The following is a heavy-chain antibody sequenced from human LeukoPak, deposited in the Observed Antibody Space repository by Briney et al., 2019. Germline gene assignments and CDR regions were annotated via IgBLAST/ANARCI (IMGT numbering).Heavy chain of an antibody. D-gene: IGHD4-23*01. CDR3: ARGGVVTHPRFFYGMDV. V-gene: IGHV1-2*02. J-gene: IGHJ6*02. CDR1: GYTSTGYY. CDR2: INPNSGGT. Sequence: GASVKVSCKASGYTSTGYYMHWVRQAPGQGLEWMGWINPNSGGTNYAQKFQGRVTMTRDTSISTAYMELSRLRSDDTAVYYCARGGVVTHPRFFYGMDVWGQGTTVTVSS.